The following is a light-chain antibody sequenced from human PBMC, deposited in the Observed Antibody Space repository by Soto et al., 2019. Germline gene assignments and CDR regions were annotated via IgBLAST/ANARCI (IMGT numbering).Light chain of an antibody. J-gene: IGKJ4*01. CDR1: QNIRSW. Sequence: DIQMTQSPSTLSASVGDRVTITCRASQNIRSWLAWYQQKPGKAPELLIYSASGLESGVPSRFSGSGSWTEFTLTISSLQPDDFATYYCQEYNGNSGLTFGGGTKVEIK. CDR2: SAS. V-gene: IGKV1-5*03. CDR3: QEYNGNSGLT.